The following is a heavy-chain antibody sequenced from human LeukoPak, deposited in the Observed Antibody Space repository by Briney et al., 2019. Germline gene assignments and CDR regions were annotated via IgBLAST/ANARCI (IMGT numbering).Heavy chain of an antibody. CDR2: IYYSGST. Sequence: SETLSLTCTVSGGSISSSSYYWGWIRQPPGKGLEWIGSIYYSGSTYYNPSLKSRVTISVDTSKNQFSLKLSSVTAADTAVYYCANNWGYSSSSGGFDYWGQGTLVTVAS. V-gene: IGHV4-39*01. CDR3: ANNWGYSSSSGGFDY. CDR1: GGSISSSSYY. D-gene: IGHD6-6*01. J-gene: IGHJ4*02.